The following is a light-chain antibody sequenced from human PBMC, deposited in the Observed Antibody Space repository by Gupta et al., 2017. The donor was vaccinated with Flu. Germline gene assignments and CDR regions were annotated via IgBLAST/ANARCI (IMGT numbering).Light chain of an antibody. CDR3: SSYTDTSTFYV. CDR1: SSDVGSYNF. Sequence: QSALTQPASVFGSPGQSITIFCTGTSSDVGSYNFFSWYQQRPAKAPKLMIYDVNKRPAGVYNRFSCSKSCNTASLTNSGLQAEDENDYYCSSYTDTSTFYVFGTGTKVTVV. CDR2: DVN. V-gene: IGLV2-14*01. J-gene: IGLJ1*01.